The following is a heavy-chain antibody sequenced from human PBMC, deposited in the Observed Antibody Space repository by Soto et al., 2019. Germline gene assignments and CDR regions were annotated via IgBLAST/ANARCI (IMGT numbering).Heavy chain of an antibody. D-gene: IGHD6-13*01. CDR2: ISYDGSNK. Sequence: VQLVESGGGVVQPGRSLRLSCTASGFTFSSYAMHWVRQAPGKGLEWVALISYDGSNKYYADSVRGRFTISRDNSKNTLYLQMNSLRAEDTALYYCARSYSSSWDESFQHWGQGTLVTVSS. V-gene: IGHV3-30-3*01. CDR3: ARSYSSSWDESFQH. J-gene: IGHJ1*01. CDR1: GFTFSSYA.